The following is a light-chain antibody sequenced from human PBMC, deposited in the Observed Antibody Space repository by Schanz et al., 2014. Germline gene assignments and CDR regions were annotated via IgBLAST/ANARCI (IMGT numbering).Light chain of an antibody. CDR3: QQYNNWPPLT. CDR2: GAS. J-gene: IGKJ4*01. CDR1: QSVASN. V-gene: IGKV3-15*01. Sequence: VMTQSPATLSVSPGERVTLSCRASQSVASNLAWYQQKPGQAPRLIIYGASTTATGIPARFSGSGSGTEFTLTISSLQSEDFAIYYCQQYNNWPPLTFGGGTRVDIK.